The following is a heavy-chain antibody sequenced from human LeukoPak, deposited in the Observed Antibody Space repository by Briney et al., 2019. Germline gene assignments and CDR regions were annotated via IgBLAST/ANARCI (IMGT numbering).Heavy chain of an antibody. CDR1: GGSISSSSYY. CDR2: IYYSGST. V-gene: IGHV4-39*01. J-gene: IGHJ3*02. CDR3: ARRRDAFDI. Sequence: SETLSLTCTVSGGSISSSSYYWGWIRQPPGKGLEWIGSIYYSGSTYYNPSLKSRVTISVDTSKNQFSLKLSSVTAADTAAYYCARRRDAFDIWGQGTMVTVSS.